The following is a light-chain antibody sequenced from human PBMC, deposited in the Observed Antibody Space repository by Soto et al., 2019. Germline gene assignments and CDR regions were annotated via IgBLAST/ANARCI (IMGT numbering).Light chain of an antibody. CDR2: WAS. Sequence: DIVMTQSPDSLAVSLCERATINCKSSQSVLYSSNNKNYLAWYQQKPGQPPKLLIYWASTRESGVPDRFSGSGSGTDFTLTISSLQAEDVAVYYCQQYYTTPTWTFGQGTTVEIK. CDR3: QQYYTTPTWT. CDR1: QSVLYSSNNKNY. J-gene: IGKJ1*01. V-gene: IGKV4-1*01.